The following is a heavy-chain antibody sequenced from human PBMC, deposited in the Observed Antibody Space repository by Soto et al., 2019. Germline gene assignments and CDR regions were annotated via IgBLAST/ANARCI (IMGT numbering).Heavy chain of an antibody. CDR3: ARGIGPWGGGAFDF. V-gene: IGHV3-53*02. CDR2: IYSGGNT. CDR1: GFTVSSNY. J-gene: IGHJ3*01. Sequence: EVQLVETGGGLIHPGGSLRLSCAASGFTVSSNYMSWVRQAPGKGLEWVSVIYSGGNTYYADSVKGRFTISRDKSMTTLYLEMSSLRAEDSAVYYCARGIGPWGGGAFDFWGQGTMVSVSS. D-gene: IGHD3-16*01.